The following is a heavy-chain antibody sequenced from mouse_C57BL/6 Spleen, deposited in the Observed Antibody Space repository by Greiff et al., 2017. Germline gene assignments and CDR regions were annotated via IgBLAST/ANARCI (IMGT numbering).Heavy chain of an antibody. CDR2: FYPSDSET. V-gene: IGHV1-61*01. CDR3: AREVLGGHWYFDV. Sequence: QVQLQQPGAELLRPGSSVKLSCKASAYTFPSYGRDWLKQRPGQGLEWIGNFYPSDSETHYNQKFKDKPTLTVDKSSSTAYMQLSSLTSEDSAVYYCAREVLGGHWYFDVWGTGTTVTVSS. CDR1: AYTFPSYG. J-gene: IGHJ1*03. D-gene: IGHD4-1*01.